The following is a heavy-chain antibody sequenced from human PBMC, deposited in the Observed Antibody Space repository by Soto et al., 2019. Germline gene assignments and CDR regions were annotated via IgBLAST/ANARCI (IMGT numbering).Heavy chain of an antibody. V-gene: IGHV1-46*01. CDR2: INPSGGST. Sequence: ASVKVSCKASGYTFTSYYMHWVRHAPGQGVEWMGIINPSGGSTSYAQKFQRRVTMTRDTSTSTVYMELSSLRSEDTAVYYCAGDHVGYSYGYLWGQGTLVTVSS. CDR3: AGDHVGYSYGYL. CDR1: GYTFTSYY. J-gene: IGHJ5*02. D-gene: IGHD5-18*01.